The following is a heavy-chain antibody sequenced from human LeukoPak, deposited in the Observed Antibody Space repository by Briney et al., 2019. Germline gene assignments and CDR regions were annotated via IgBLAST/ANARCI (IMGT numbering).Heavy chain of an antibody. D-gene: IGHD2-21*02. CDR1: GNRFTNYW. CDR3: ARQGVTATFDI. CDR2: IYPADSDT. J-gene: IGHJ3*02. V-gene: IGHV5-51*01. Sequence: GESLKISCKGSGNRFTNYWIGWVRQMPGKGLEWMGIIYPADSDTRYSPSFQGQVTISADKSISTAYLQWSSLKASDTAICYCARQGVTATFDIWGQGTMVTVSS.